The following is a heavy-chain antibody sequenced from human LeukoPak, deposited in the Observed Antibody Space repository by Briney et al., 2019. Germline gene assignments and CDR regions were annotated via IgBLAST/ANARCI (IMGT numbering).Heavy chain of an antibody. CDR3: ARFDFWSGYATDP. Sequence: SETLSLTCAVYGGSFSGYYWSWIRQPPGMGLEWIGEINHSGSTNYNPSLKSRATISVDTSKNQFSLKLSSVTAADTAVYYCARFDFWSGYATDPWGQGTLVTVSS. CDR2: INHSGST. V-gene: IGHV4-34*01. CDR1: GGSFSGYY. J-gene: IGHJ5*02. D-gene: IGHD3-3*01.